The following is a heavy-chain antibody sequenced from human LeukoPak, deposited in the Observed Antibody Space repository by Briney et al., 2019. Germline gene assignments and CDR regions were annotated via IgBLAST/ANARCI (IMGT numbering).Heavy chain of an antibody. CDR3: AKDALTIFGVVTHKNLDY. Sequence: GGSLRLSCAASGFSFSSSTMNWVRQAPGKGLEWVSSISYTGTYIYYADSVKGRFAISRDNAKNTLYLQMNSLRAEDTAVYYCAKDALTIFGVVTHKNLDYWGQGTLVTVSS. CDR1: GFSFSSST. V-gene: IGHV3-21*01. CDR2: ISYTGTYI. D-gene: IGHD3-3*01. J-gene: IGHJ4*02.